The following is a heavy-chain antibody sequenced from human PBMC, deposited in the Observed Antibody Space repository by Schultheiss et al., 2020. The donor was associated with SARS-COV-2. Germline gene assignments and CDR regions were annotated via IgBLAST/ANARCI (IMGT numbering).Heavy chain of an antibody. D-gene: IGHD3-10*01. Sequence: SETLSLTCAVSGYSISSGYYWSWIRQPAGKGLEWIGRISTSGSTNYNPSLKSRVTISVDTSKSQFSLKLPSVTAADTAVYYCARDDRSYHGSGSFDYWGQGTLVTVSS. V-gene: IGHV4-61*02. CDR3: ARDDRSYHGSGSFDY. CDR1: GYSISSGYY. CDR2: ISTSGST. J-gene: IGHJ4*02.